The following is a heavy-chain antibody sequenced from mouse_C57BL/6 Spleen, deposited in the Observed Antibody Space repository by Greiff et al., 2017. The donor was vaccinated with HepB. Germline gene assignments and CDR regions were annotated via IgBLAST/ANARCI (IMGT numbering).Heavy chain of an antibody. CDR1: GYTFTSYW. V-gene: IGHV1-50*01. Sequence: QVQLQQPGAELVKPGASVKLSCKASGYTFTSYWMQWVKQRPGQGLEWIGEIDPSDSYTNYNQKFKGKATLTVDTSSSTAYMQLSSLTSEDSAVYDCARGSGYYAMDYWGQGTSVTVSS. CDR3: ARGSGYYAMDY. J-gene: IGHJ4*01. CDR2: IDPSDSYT. D-gene: IGHD4-1*01.